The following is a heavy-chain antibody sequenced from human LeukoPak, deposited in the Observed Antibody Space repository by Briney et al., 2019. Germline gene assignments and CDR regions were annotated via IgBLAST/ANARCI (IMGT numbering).Heavy chain of an antibody. Sequence: ASVKVSCKASGYTFTGYYMHWVRQAPGQGLEWMGWINPNSGGTNYAQKFQGRVTMTRDTSIGTAYMELSRLRSDDTAVYYCARVGAARAANWFDPWGQGTLVTVSS. CDR1: GYTFTGYY. CDR3: ARVGAARAANWFDP. V-gene: IGHV1-2*02. D-gene: IGHD6-6*01. CDR2: INPNSGGT. J-gene: IGHJ5*02.